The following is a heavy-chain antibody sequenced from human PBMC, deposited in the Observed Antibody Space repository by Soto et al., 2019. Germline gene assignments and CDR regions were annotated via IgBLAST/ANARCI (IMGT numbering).Heavy chain of an antibody. Sequence: QVQLVQSGAEVKKPGASVRVSCKASGYTFTNYYIDWVRQAPGQGLEWMGIINPNGGSTTYVQKFKGRVHRPRATSASTVYMERSSLSSEDRAVFYWDRAAWLTVINRLNVVFDVGGQGTMVTVFS. CDR3: DRAAWLTVINRLNVVFDV. D-gene: IGHD4-4*01. J-gene: IGHJ3*01. V-gene: IGHV1-46*03. CDR2: INPNGGST. CDR1: GYTFTNYY.